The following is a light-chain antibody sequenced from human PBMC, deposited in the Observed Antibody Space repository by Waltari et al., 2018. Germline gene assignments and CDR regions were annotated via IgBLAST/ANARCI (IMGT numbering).Light chain of an antibody. CDR1: NSTLGDTA. V-gene: IGLV1-44*01. J-gene: IGLJ1*01. CDR3: AAWDDSLNGLV. Sequence: QSVLIQPPSASETPGPRVTISCSGSNSTLGDTAVSWYRLLPGTAPKLLIYNNIQRPSGVPDRFSASKSGTSASLAIGGLQSEDEADYYCAAWDDSLNGLVFGSGTKVIAL. CDR2: NNI.